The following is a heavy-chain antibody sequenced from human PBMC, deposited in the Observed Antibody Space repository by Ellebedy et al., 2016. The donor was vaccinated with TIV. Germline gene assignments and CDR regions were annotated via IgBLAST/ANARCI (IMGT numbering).Heavy chain of an antibody. Sequence: PGGSLRLSCKGSGYSFTRQWIAWVRQMPGKGLEWMGIIYPVDYGDSDIRYSPSFQGQVTISADRSSSIAYLQWSSLKASDTAMYYCARRHRDNSSSSYLYWGQGTLLTVSS. CDR3: ARRHRDNSSSSYLY. D-gene: IGHD6-6*01. V-gene: IGHV5-51*01. CDR1: GYSFTRQW. CDR2: IYPVDYGDSDI. J-gene: IGHJ4*02.